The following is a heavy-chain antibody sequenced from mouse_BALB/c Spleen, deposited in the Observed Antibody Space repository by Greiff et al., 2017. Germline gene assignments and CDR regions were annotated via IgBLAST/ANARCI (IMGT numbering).Heavy chain of an antibody. Sequence: EVQRVESGGGLVKPGGSLKLSCAASGFTFSSYAMSWVRQTPEKRLEWVASISSGGSTYYPDSVKGRFTISRDNARNILYLQMSSLRSEDTAMYYCARDNYGNLYFDYWGQGTTLTVSS. D-gene: IGHD2-1*01. CDR3: ARDNYGNLYFDY. V-gene: IGHV5-6-5*01. CDR2: ISSGGST. CDR1: GFTFSSYA. J-gene: IGHJ2*01.